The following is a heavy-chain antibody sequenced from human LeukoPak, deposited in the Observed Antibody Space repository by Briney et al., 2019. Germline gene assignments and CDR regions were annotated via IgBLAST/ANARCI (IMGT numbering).Heavy chain of an antibody. CDR1: GYTFTGYY. J-gene: IGHJ3*01. CDR3: ARGLRDGLTGNDVLDV. V-gene: IGHV1-2*02. CDR2: INPNSGGT. Sequence: ASVKVSCKASGYTFTGYYMHWVRQAPGQGLEWMGWINPNSGGTNYAQKFQDRVTMTSDSSTTTAYMELRSLTSEDTALYYCARGLRDGLTGNDVLDVWGLGTMVIVTS. D-gene: IGHD3-9*01.